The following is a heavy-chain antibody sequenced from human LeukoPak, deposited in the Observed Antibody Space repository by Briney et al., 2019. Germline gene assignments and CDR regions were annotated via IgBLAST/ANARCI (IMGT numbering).Heavy chain of an antibody. Sequence: GGSLRLSCAASGFTFDDYAMHWVRQAPGKGLEWVSGISWNSGNIGYADSVKGRFTISRDNAKNSLYLQMNSLRAEDTAVYYCARDRGGATYDYWAQGTLVTVSS. CDR3: ARDRGGATYDY. CDR2: ISWNSGNI. D-gene: IGHD1-26*01. CDR1: GFTFDDYA. J-gene: IGHJ4*02. V-gene: IGHV3-9*01.